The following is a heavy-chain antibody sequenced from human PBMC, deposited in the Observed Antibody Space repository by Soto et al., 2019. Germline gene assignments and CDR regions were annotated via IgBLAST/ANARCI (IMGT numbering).Heavy chain of an antibody. D-gene: IGHD6-13*01. CDR2: ISFDGSNK. CDR3: AKDWTYSSNHVIYYFDS. Sequence: GGSLRLSCAASGFTFNNYGMHWVRQAPSKGLEWVALISFDGSNKRYGDSVEGRFTISRDNSKNTLYLEMNSLRPEDTAVYYCAKDWTYSSNHVIYYFDSWGQGTLVTVSS. V-gene: IGHV3-30*18. J-gene: IGHJ4*02. CDR1: GFTFNNYG.